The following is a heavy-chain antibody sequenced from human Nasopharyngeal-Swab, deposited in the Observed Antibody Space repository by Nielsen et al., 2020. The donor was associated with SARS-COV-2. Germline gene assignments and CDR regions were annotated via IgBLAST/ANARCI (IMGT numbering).Heavy chain of an antibody. V-gene: IGHV1-18*01. Sequence: WGRQAPGPGLEWMGWISAYNGSTYYAQKFQGRVTMTTDTSTSTAYMDLRSLRSEDTSVYYCARDPRCIDYWGQGTLVTVSS. J-gene: IGHJ4*02. CDR2: ISAYNGST. CDR3: ARDPRCIDY.